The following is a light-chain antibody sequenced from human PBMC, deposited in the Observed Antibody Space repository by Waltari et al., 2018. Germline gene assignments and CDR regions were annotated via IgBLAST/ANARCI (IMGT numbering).Light chain of an antibody. J-gene: IGLJ3*02. CDR2: DVS. V-gene: IGLV2-14*01. CDR1: SRDVGFYNY. CDR3: NSYAGSSSWV. Sequence: QSALTPPASVSGSPGQSITIPCPGTSRDVGFYNYFSWYQQHPGKAPKLMIYDVSERPSGVSNRFSGSKSGNTASLTISGLQAEDEADYYCNSYAGSSSWVFGGGTKLTVL.